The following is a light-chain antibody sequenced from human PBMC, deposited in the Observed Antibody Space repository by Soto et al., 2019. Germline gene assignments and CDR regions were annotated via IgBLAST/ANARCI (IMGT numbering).Light chain of an antibody. CDR2: SAS. CDR1: QSISTE. CDR3: LQGHNWQCT. J-gene: IGKJ2*02. Sequence: EIVMTQSPATLSVSPGERATLSCRASQSISTELAWYQQKPGQPPRLLIYSASTRATGVPARFTGSGSGSEFSLTISGMQSDDVVVYYSLQGHNWQCTFGPGTRLEI. V-gene: IGKV3-15*01.